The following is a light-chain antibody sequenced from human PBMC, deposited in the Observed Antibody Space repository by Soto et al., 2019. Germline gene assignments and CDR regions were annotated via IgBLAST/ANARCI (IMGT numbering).Light chain of an antibody. J-gene: IGKJ2*01. CDR2: GAS. CDR3: QQYDQWPFN. V-gene: IGKV3-15*01. CDR1: QSVSSN. Sequence: EIVMTQSPATLPVSPGERATLSCRASQSVSSNLAWYQQKPGQAPRLLIYGASTRATDILARFSGSGSGTAFIPAIRGKQWEGLSVYYFQQYDQWPFNFGQGTKLEIK.